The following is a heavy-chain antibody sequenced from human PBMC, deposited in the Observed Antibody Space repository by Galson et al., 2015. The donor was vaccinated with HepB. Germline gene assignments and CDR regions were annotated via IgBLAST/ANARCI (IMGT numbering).Heavy chain of an antibody. J-gene: IGHJ6*03. CDR1: GYTSTSYA. CDR3: ARARLAARPYYYYYMDV. Sequence: SVKVSCKASGYTSTSYAMHWVRQAPGQRLEWMGWINAGNGKTKYSQKFQGRVTITRDTSASTAYMELSSLRSEDTAVYYCARARLAARPYYYYYMDVWGKGTTVTVSS. D-gene: IGHD6-6*01. CDR2: INAGNGKT. V-gene: IGHV1-3*01.